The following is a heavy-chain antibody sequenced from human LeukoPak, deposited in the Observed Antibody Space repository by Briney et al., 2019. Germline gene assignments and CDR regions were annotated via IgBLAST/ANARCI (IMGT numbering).Heavy chain of an antibody. Sequence: GGSLRLSCAASGFTFSSYAMSWVRQAPGKGLEWVSAISGGGGSTYYAYSVKGRFTISRDNAKNSLYLQMNSLRVEDTAFYYCAKDNRRHYTSGPNPDSLHWGQGALVTVSS. V-gene: IGHV3-23*01. CDR1: GFTFSSYA. D-gene: IGHD6-19*01. CDR2: ISGGGGST. CDR3: AKDNRRHYTSGPNPDSLH. J-gene: IGHJ4*02.